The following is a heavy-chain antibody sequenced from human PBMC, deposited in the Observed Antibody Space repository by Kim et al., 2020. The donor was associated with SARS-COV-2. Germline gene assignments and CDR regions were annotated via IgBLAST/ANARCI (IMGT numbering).Heavy chain of an antibody. V-gene: IGHV3-30-3*01. J-gene: IGHJ4*02. Sequence: NKYYADSVKGRFTISRDNSKNTLYLQMNSLRAEDTAVYYCATDGSAHFDYWGQGTLVTVSS. D-gene: IGHD2-15*01. CDR3: ATDGSAHFDY. CDR2: NK.